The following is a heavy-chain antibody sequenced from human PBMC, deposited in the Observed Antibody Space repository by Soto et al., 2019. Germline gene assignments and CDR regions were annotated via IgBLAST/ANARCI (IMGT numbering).Heavy chain of an antibody. D-gene: IGHD3-22*01. V-gene: IGHV3-30*18. CDR2: ISYDGSNK. J-gene: IGHJ4*02. CDR3: AKDCGDYDSTKLACCFDY. CDR1: GFTLSSYG. Sequence: GGALRLSCSASGFTLSSYGMHWVRQAPGKGLEWVAVISYDGSNKYYADSVKGRFTISRDNSKNTLYLQMNSLRAEDTAVYYWAKDCGDYDSTKLACCFDYWGQGTLVTVSS.